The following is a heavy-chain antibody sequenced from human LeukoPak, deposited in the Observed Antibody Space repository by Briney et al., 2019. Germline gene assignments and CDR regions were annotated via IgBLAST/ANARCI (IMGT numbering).Heavy chain of an antibody. CDR2: INPNSGGT. CDR3: ARDNREVRGGDCFDV. V-gene: IGHV1-2*02. CDR1: GYTFTGYY. Sequence: ASVRVSCKASGYTFTGYYMHWVRQAPGQGLEWMGWINPNSGGTNYAQKFQGRVTMTRDTSITTAYMELSRLRSDDTAVYYCARDNREVRGGDCFDVWGKGTTVTVSS. D-gene: IGHD2-21*02. J-gene: IGHJ6*04.